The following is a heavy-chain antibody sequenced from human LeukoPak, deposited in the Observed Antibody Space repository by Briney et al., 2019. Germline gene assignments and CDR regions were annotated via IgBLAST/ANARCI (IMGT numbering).Heavy chain of an antibody. CDR2: IKSKTDGGTT. CDR1: GFTFSNAW. D-gene: IGHD2-21*01. J-gene: IGHJ6*03. Sequence: GGSLRLSCAASGFTFSNAWMSWVRQAPGKGLEWVGRIKSKTDGGTTDYAAPVKGRFTISRDDSKNTLYLQMNSLKTEDTAVYYCTTVVVGRYYYYYYMDVWGKGTTVTISS. V-gene: IGHV3-15*01. CDR3: TTVVVGRYYYYYYMDV.